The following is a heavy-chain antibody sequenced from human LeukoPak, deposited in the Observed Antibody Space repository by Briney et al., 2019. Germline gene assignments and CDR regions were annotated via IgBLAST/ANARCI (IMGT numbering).Heavy chain of an antibody. D-gene: IGHD2-15*01. CDR1: GFTFGSYA. CDR3: AKAVGYCSGDNCYSPFDY. J-gene: IGHJ4*02. Sequence: HLGGSLRLSCAASGFTFGSYAMSWVRQAPGKGLEWVSAMSGSGATTYYADSVKGRFTISRDNSKGTLYLQMNSLRVEDTAVYHCAKAVGYCSGDNCYSPFDYWGQGTLVTVSS. V-gene: IGHV3-23*01. CDR2: MSGSGATT.